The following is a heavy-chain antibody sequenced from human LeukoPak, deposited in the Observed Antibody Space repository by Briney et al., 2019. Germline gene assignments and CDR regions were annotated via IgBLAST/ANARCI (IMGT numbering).Heavy chain of an antibody. CDR2: IIPIFGTA. CDR3: AGLGDTATDDD. Sequence: SVTVSCKASGGTFIIYAISWVRQAPGQGREWMGGIIPIFGTANYAQKFQGRVTITADESTSTAYMELSSLRSEDTAVYYCAGLGDTATDDDWGQGTLVTVSS. CDR1: GGTFIIYA. D-gene: IGHD5-18*01. J-gene: IGHJ4*02. V-gene: IGHV1-69*13.